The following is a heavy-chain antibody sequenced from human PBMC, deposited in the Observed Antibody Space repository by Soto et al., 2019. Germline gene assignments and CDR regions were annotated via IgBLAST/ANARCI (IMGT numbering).Heavy chain of an antibody. Sequence: GASVKVSFKASGGTFSSYAISWVRQAPGQGLEWMGGIIPVFGTANYAQKFQGRVTITADESTSTAYMELSSLRSEDTAVYYCARGPIVVVPAAMGFDYWGQGTLVTVSS. CDR3: ARGPIVVVPAAMGFDY. CDR2: IIPVFGTA. CDR1: GGTFSSYA. D-gene: IGHD2-2*01. J-gene: IGHJ4*02. V-gene: IGHV1-69*13.